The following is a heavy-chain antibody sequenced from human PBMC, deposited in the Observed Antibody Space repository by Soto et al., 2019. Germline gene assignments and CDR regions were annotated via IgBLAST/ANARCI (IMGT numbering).Heavy chain of an antibody. Sequence: SVKVSCKASGGTVSSYAISWVRQAPGQGLEWMGGIIPIFGTANYAQKFQGRVTITADESTSTAYMELSSLRSEDTAVYYRARLHGYNLSPFDYWGQGTLVTVS. J-gene: IGHJ4*02. CDR3: ARLHGYNLSPFDY. V-gene: IGHV1-69*13. CDR2: IIPIFGTA. D-gene: IGHD5-12*01. CDR1: GGTVSSYA.